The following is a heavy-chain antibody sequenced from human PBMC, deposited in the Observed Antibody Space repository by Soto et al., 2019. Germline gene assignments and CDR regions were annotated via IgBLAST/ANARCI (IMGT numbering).Heavy chain of an antibody. V-gene: IGHV4-30-4*01. CDR1: GGSVSSGDYY. CDR3: ARAPYNWNVLDY. CDR2: IYYSGST. D-gene: IGHD1-20*01. Sequence: SETLSLTCTVSGGSVSSGDYYWSWIRQPPGKGLEWIGYIYYSGSTYYNPSLKSRVTISVDTSKNQFSLKLSSVTAADTAVYYCARAPYNWNVLDYWGQGTLVTVSS. J-gene: IGHJ4*02.